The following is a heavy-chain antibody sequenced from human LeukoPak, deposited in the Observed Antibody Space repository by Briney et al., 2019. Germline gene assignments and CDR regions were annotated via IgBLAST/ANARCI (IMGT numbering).Heavy chain of an antibody. CDR1: GFSLSTSGVG. V-gene: IGHV2-5*02. D-gene: IGHD3-9*01. CDR2: IYWDDDK. Sequence: SGPTLVNPTQTLTLTCTFSGFSLSTSGVGVVWIRQPPGKALEWLALIYWDDDKRYSPSLKSRLTITKDTSKNQVVLTMTNMDPVDTATYYCAHVTIFTRPPTFDYWGQGTLVTVSS. CDR3: AHVTIFTRPPTFDY. J-gene: IGHJ4*02.